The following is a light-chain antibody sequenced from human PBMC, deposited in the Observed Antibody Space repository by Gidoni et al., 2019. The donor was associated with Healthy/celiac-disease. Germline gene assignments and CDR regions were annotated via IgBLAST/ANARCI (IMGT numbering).Light chain of an antibody. CDR3: NSRCSSGNGVV. Sequence: SAEQTQDPAVFVALGQTARITCQGDSHRRYYASWYQQKPGQAPVLVLYGKNNRPPGIPDRFSGSSSGNTASLSITGAQAEDETDYYCNSRCSSGNGVVFGGGTKLTVL. J-gene: IGLJ3*02. CDR2: GKN. CDR1: SHRRYY. V-gene: IGLV3-19*01.